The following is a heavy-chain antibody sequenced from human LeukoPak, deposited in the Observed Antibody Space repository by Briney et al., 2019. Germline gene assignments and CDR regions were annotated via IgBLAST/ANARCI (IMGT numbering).Heavy chain of an antibody. Sequence: SETLSLTCAVYGGSFSGYYWSWIRQPPGKGLEWIGETNHSGSTNYNPSLKSRVTISVDTSKNQFSPKLSSVTAADTAVYYCARRGMTTANAGAFDIWGQGTMVTVSS. CDR2: TNHSGST. CDR1: GGSFSGYY. V-gene: IGHV4-34*01. CDR3: ARRGMTTANAGAFDI. D-gene: IGHD4-17*01. J-gene: IGHJ3*02.